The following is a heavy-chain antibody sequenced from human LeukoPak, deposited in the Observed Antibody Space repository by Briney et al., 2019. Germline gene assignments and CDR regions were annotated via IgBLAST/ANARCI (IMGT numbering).Heavy chain of an antibody. CDR3: ARSSSSPRLDY. J-gene: IGHJ4*02. Sequence: SETLSLTCTVSRGSISSGAYYWSWIRQHPGKGLEWLGYIYHSGSTYYNPSLESRISTSLDTSKNQFSLKLSSVTAADTAVYYCARSSSSPRLDYWGQGTLVTVSS. D-gene: IGHD6-6*01. V-gene: IGHV4-31*03. CDR1: RGSISSGAYY. CDR2: IYHSGST.